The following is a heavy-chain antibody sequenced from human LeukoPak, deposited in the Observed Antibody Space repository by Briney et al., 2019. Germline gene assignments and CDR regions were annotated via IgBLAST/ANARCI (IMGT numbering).Heavy chain of an antibody. D-gene: IGHD2-2*01. CDR3: ATTTLYCSSTSCHYNWFDP. CDR2: IYPGDSDT. J-gene: IGHJ5*02. CDR1: GYSFTSYW. Sequence: GESLQISCQGSGYSFTSYWIGWVRQMPGKGLEWMGIIYPGDSDTRYSPSFQGQVTISADKSISTAYLQWSSLKASDTAMYYCATTTLYCSSTSCHYNWFDPWGQGTLVTVSS. V-gene: IGHV5-51*01.